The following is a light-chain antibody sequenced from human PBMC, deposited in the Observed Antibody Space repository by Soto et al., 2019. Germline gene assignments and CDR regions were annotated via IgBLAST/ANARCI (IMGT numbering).Light chain of an antibody. CDR2: AAS. Sequence: DIQMTQAPSSLSASVGDRVTITCRASQGISNYLAWYQQKPGKVPKLLIYAASTLQSGVPSRFSGSGSGTAFAPTISSLQPEDVGTYFCEKYKSVPLTFGGGTKVDIK. V-gene: IGKV1-27*01. J-gene: IGKJ4*01. CDR1: QGISNY. CDR3: EKYKSVPLT.